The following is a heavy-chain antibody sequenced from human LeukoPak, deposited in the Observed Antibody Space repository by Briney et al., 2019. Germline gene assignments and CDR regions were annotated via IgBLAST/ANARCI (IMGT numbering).Heavy chain of an antibody. Sequence: SVKVSCKASGGTFSSYAISWVRQAPGQGLEWMGGIIPIFGTANYAQKFQGRVTITTDESTSTAYMELSSLRSEDTAVYYCASPAQSNLGELSLGNWAFDIWGQGTMVTVSS. CDR3: ASPAQSNLGELSLGNWAFDI. CDR2: IIPIFGTA. CDR1: GGTFSSYA. J-gene: IGHJ3*02. V-gene: IGHV1-69*05. D-gene: IGHD3-16*02.